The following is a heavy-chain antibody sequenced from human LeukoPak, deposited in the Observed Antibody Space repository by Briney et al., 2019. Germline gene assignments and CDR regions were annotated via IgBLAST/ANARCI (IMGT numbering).Heavy chain of an antibody. Sequence: EGSLRLSCAASGFTVSSHYMSWVRQAPGKGLEWVSVIYSDGSTYYADSVKGRFTISRDTSKNTLYLQMNSLRAEDTAVYYCAKSSYGSKAPSYFDYWGQGTLVTVSS. CDR2: IYSDGST. J-gene: IGHJ4*02. CDR1: GFTVSSHY. D-gene: IGHD4-23*01. V-gene: IGHV3-53*01. CDR3: AKSSYGSKAPSYFDY.